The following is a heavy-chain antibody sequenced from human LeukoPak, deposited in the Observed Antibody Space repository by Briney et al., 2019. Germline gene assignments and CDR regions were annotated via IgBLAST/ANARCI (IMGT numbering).Heavy chain of an antibody. CDR3: AKGFCSGSCHGGYFDY. CDR2: ISASGTNT. J-gene: IGHJ4*02. D-gene: IGHD2-15*01. Sequence: GGSLRLSCAASGLTFNSYAMSWVRQAPGKGLEWVSAISASGTNTYYADSVKGRFTISRDNSKNTLYLQVNSLRADDTTVYYCAKGFCSGSCHGGYFDYWGQGTLVTVSS. CDR1: GLTFNSYA. V-gene: IGHV3-23*01.